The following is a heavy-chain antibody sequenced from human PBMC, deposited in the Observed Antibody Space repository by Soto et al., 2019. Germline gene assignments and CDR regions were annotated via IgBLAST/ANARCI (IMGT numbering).Heavy chain of an antibody. Sequence: ASVKVSCKVSGYTLTELSMHWVRQAPGKGLEWMGGFDPEDGETIYAQKFQGRVTMTEDTSTDTAYMELSSLRSEDTAVYYCATSPPSYSSSWYSLYWGQGTLVTSPQ. CDR2: FDPEDGET. CDR1: GYTLTELS. D-gene: IGHD6-13*01. V-gene: IGHV1-24*01. J-gene: IGHJ4*02. CDR3: ATSPPSYSSSWYSLY.